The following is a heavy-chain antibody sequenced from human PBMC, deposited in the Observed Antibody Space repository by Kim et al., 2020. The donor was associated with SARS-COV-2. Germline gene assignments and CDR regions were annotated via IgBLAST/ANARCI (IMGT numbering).Heavy chain of an antibody. V-gene: IGHV1-3*04. CDR1: GYIFSKNG. CDR2: INIGDGNT. Sequence: ASVKVSCKASGYIFSKNGMDWVRQAPGQSLEWMGWINIGDGNTEYSEKFHGRLTITRDTSASATYLELSSLTSEDTAVYYCARGGPFSGSGSPFDFWGQGNLVSVSS. D-gene: IGHD3-10*01. J-gene: IGHJ4*02. CDR3: ARGGPFSGSGSPFDF.